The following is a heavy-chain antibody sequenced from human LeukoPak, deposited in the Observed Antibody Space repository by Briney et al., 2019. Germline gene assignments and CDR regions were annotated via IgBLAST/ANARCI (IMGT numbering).Heavy chain of an antibody. V-gene: IGHV3-30*18. CDR3: AKTNYDYVWGSYRYDPYFDY. CDR1: GFTFSIYG. CDR2: ISYDGSNK. Sequence: GGSLRLSCEASGFTFSIYGMSWVRQAPGKGLEWVAVISYDGSNKYYADSVKGRFTISRDNSKKTLYLQMNSRRAEDTAVYYCAKTNYDYVWGSYRYDPYFDYWGQGTLVTVSS. J-gene: IGHJ4*02. D-gene: IGHD3-16*02.